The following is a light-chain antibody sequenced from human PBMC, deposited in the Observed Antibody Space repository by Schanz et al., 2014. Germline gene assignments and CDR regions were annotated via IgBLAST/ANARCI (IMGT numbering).Light chain of an antibody. Sequence: EIVLTQSPATLSLSPGERATLSCGASQSVSNRFLAWYQQKPGLAPRLVIYDASSRATGIPDRFSGSGSGTDFTLTISSLQPDDFATYYCQQYNIPTWTFGQGTKVEIK. J-gene: IGKJ1*01. V-gene: IGKV3D-20*01. CDR1: QSVSNRF. CDR3: QQYNIPTWT. CDR2: DAS.